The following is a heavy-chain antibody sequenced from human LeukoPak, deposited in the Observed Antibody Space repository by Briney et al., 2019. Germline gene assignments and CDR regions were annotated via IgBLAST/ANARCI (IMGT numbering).Heavy chain of an antibody. CDR3: AREKAVAGPIYYYYYGMDV. V-gene: IGHV1-2*02. D-gene: IGHD6-19*01. CDR2: INPNSGGT. J-gene: IGHJ6*02. CDR1: GYTFTGYY. Sequence: ASVKVSCKASGYTFTGYYMHWVRQAPGQGLGWMGWINPNSGGTNYAQKFQGRVTMTRDTSISTAYMELSRLRSDDTAVYYCAREKAVAGPIYYYYYGMDVWGQGTTVTVSS.